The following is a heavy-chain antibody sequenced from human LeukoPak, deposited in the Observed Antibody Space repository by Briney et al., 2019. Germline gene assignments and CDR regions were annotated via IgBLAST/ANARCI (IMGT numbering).Heavy chain of an antibody. D-gene: IGHD6-19*01. CDR1: GDSLKTYY. CDR3: ARYGGSGWVIDN. Sequence: SETLSLTCTVSGDSLKTYYWTWIRQPPGKGLEWIGYIYYTGATSYNPSLKSRVTISVDTSKKQFSLKLTSVTAADTAVYYCARYGGSGWVIDNWGQGTLVTVSS. CDR2: IYYTGAT. V-gene: IGHV4-59*08. J-gene: IGHJ4*02.